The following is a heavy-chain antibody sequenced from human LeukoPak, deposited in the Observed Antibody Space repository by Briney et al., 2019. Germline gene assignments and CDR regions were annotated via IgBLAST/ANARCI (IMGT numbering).Heavy chain of an antibody. V-gene: IGHV3-30-3*01. Sequence: GRSLRLSCAASGFTFSSYAMHWVRQAPGKGLEWVAVISYDGSNKYYADSVKGRFTISRDNSKNTLYLQMNSLRAEDTAVYYCAREPEEYSSGWRPYYFDYWGQGTLVTVSS. CDR1: GFTFSSYA. CDR3: AREPEEYSSGWRPYYFDY. CDR2: ISYDGSNK. J-gene: IGHJ4*02. D-gene: IGHD6-19*01.